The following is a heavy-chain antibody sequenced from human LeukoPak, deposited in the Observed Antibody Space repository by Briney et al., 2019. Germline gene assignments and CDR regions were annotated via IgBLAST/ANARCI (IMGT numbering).Heavy chain of an antibody. CDR3: AKCSYSSGYYHDY. D-gene: IGHD3-22*01. J-gene: IGHJ4*02. V-gene: IGHV3-23*01. Sequence: PGGPLRPSCAASGFTFSSYAMSWVRQAPGKGLEWVSAITGSGGSTYYADSVKGRFTISRDNSKGTLYLQVNSLRAEDTAVYYCAKCSYSSGYYHDYWGQGTLVTVSS. CDR1: GFTFSSYA. CDR2: ITGSGGST.